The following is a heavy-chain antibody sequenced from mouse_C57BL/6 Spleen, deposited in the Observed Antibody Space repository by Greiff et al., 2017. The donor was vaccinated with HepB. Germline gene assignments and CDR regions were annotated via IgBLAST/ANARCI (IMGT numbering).Heavy chain of an antibody. CDR1: GYTFTSYW. CDR3: ARFAAY. V-gene: IGHV1-69*01. J-gene: IGHJ3*01. Sequence: QVQLKQSGAELVMPGASVKLSCKASGYTFTSYWMHWVKQRPGQGLEWIGEIDPSDSYTNYNQKFKGKSTLTVDKSSSTAYMQLSSLTSEDSAVYYCARFAAYWGQGTLVTVSA. CDR2: IDPSDSYT.